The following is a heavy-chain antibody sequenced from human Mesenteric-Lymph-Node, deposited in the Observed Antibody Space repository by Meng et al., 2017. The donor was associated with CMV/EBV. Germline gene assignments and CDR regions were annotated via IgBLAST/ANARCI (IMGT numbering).Heavy chain of an antibody. Sequence: GGSLRLSCAASGFTFNSYSMNWVRQAPGKGLGWVSYISSSGSTIYYTDSVKGRFTSSRDDAKNSLYLQLNSLRAEDTAVYYCASRCSSTSCYANYYYYYGMDVWGQGTTVTVSS. CDR2: ISSSGSTI. J-gene: IGHJ6*02. D-gene: IGHD2-2*01. CDR3: ASRCSSTSCYANYYYYYGMDV. CDR1: GFTFNSYS. V-gene: IGHV3-48*04.